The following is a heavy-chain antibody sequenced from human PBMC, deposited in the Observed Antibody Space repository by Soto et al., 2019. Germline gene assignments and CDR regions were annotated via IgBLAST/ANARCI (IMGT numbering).Heavy chain of an antibody. D-gene: IGHD5-18*01. CDR2: IIPIFGTA. CDR1: GGTFSSYA. V-gene: IGHV1-69*06. CDR3: AAAVDTAMALNWFDP. J-gene: IGHJ5*02. Sequence: SVKVSCKASGGTFSSYAISWVRQAPGQGLEWMGGIIPIFGTANYAQKFQGRVTITADKSTSTAYMELSSLRSEDTAVYYCAAAVDTAMALNWFDPWGQGTLVTVSS.